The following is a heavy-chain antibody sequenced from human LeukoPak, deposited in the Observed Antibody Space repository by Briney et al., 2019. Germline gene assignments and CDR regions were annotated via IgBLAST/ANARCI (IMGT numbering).Heavy chain of an antibody. CDR1: AFTFSSYA. V-gene: IGHV3-23*01. CDR3: AKNSGSYYPNWYFDL. J-gene: IGHJ2*01. Sequence: GGSLRLSCAASAFTFSSYAMSWVRQAPGKGLEWVSAISGSGGSTYYADSVKGRFTISRDNSKNTLYLQMNSLRAEDTAVYYCAKNSGSYYPNWYFDLWGRGTLVTVSS. CDR2: ISGSGGST. D-gene: IGHD1-26*01.